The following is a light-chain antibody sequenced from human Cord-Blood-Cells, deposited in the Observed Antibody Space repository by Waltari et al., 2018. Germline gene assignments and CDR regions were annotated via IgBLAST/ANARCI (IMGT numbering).Light chain of an antibody. CDR3: QQYNSYSGT. CDR1: QSISSW. Sequence: EIQLTQSPSTLSASVGDRVTITCRASQSISSWLAWNQQKPVKAPKLLIYKASSLESGVPARFSGSGSGTEFTLTISSLQPDDFATYYCQQYNSYSGTFGQGTKVEIK. CDR2: KAS. J-gene: IGKJ1*01. V-gene: IGKV1-5*03.